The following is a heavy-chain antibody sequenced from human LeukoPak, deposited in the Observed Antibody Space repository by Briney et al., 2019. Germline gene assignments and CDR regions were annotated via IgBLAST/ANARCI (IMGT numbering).Heavy chain of an antibody. CDR3: ARGPRGRSSFDY. Sequence: PSETLSLTCAVSGGSISSGGYSWSWIRQPPGKGLEWIGYIYHSGSTYYNPSLKSRVTISVDRSKNQFSLKLTSVTAADTAVYYCARGPRGRSSFDYWGQGTLVTVSS. D-gene: IGHD6-13*01. CDR2: IYHSGST. CDR1: GGSISSGGYS. V-gene: IGHV4-30-2*01. J-gene: IGHJ4*02.